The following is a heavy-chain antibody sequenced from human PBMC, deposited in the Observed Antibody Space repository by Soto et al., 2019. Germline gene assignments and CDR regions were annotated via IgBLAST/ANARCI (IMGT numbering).Heavy chain of an antibody. CDR2: IYYSGST. CDR1: GGSISSSSYY. V-gene: IGHV4-39*01. J-gene: IGHJ6*02. CDR3: ARHSGYSSGWPIRYYYYYYGMDV. Sequence: PSETLSLTCTVAGGSISSSSYYWGWIRQPPGKGLEWIGSIYYSGSTSYNPSLKSRATISVDTSKNHCSLKLSSVTVADTAVYYWARHSGYSSGWPIRYYYYYYGMDVLGQGTTVTVSS. D-gene: IGHD6-19*01.